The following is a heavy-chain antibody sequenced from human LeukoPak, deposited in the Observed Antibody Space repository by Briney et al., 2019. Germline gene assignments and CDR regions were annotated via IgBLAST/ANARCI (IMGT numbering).Heavy chain of an antibody. CDR1: GFTFSSYA. J-gene: IGHJ3*01. CDR2: ISGSGGST. D-gene: IGHD4-17*01. Sequence: GGSLRLSCAASGFTFSSYAMSWVRQAPGKGLEWVSAISGSGGSTYYADSVSGRFTTSRDNSRNTIFLQMTSLRAEDTAIYYCGRDPNGDYIGASEFWGLGTLVSVSS. CDR3: GRDPNGDYIGASEF. V-gene: IGHV3-23*01.